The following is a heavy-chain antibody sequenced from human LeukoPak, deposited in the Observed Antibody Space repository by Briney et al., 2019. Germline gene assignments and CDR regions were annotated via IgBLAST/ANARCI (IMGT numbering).Heavy chain of an antibody. D-gene: IGHD1-26*01. V-gene: IGHV1-2*02. CDR2: INPNSGGT. CDR1: GYTFTRYY. J-gene: IGHJ6*03. CDR3: ARVGATHGIPYYYYYIDV. Sequence: ASVRVSCKASGYTFTRYYMSWVRQAPGQGVEWRGWINPNSGGTKYAQKSQGRVTMTRDTSISTAYMELSMLRSDDTAVYYCARVGATHGIPYYYYYIDVWGKGTTVTVSS.